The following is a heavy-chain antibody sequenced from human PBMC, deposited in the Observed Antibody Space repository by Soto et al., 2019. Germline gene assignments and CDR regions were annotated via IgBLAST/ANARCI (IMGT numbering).Heavy chain of an antibody. CDR1: GGSISSSSYY. CDR2: IYYSGST. V-gene: IGHV4-39*01. D-gene: IGHD3-3*01. CDR3: ARPSRLRFLESPLDV. Sequence: SETLTLTCTVSGGSISSSSYYWGWIRQPPGKGLEWIGSIYYSGSTYYNPSLKSRVTISVDTSKNQFSLKLSSVTAADTAVYYCARPSRLRFLESPLDVWGQGTTVTVSS. J-gene: IGHJ6*02.